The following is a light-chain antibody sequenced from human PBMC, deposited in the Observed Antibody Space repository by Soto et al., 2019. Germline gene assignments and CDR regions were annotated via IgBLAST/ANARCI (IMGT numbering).Light chain of an antibody. Sequence: DIQMTQSPSTLSASVGDRVTITCRASQNINTWLAWYQQKPGKAPNLLIHKASSVHSGAPSRCSGSGSGTEFTLTISSLDPDESATYYCQQYNGYGRFGQGTKVDIK. CDR1: QNINTW. V-gene: IGKV1-5*03. CDR3: QQYNGYGR. CDR2: KAS. J-gene: IGKJ1*01.